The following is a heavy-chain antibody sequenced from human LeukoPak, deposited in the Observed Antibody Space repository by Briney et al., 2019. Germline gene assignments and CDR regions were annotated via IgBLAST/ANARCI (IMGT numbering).Heavy chain of an antibody. J-gene: IGHJ1*01. CDR3: ARDGYSSGWYAEYFQH. D-gene: IGHD6-19*01. CDR1: GGSISHGAYY. Sequence: SETLSLTCTVSGGSISHGAYYWGWIRQYPGKGLEWIGHIHHTGSAFYNPSLKSRVTISVDTSKNQFSLKLSSVTAADTAVYYCARDGYSSGWYAEYFQHWGQGTLVTVSS. V-gene: IGHV4-39*02. CDR2: IHHTGSA.